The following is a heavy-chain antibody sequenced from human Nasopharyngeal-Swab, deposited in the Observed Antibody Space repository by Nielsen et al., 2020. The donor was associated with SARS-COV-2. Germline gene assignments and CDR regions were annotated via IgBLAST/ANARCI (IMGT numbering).Heavy chain of an antibody. CDR2: IYPGDSDT. D-gene: IGHD3-10*01. V-gene: IGHV5-51*01. CDR3: ARHSTSRYYYDSGDAFDI. J-gene: IGHJ3*02. Sequence: GGSLRLSCKGSGYSFTSYWIGWVRQMPGKGLEWMGIIYPGDSDTRYSPSFQGQVTISADKSISTAYLQWSSLKASDTAMYYCARHSTSRYYYDSGDAFDIWGQGTMVTVSS. CDR1: GYSFTSYW.